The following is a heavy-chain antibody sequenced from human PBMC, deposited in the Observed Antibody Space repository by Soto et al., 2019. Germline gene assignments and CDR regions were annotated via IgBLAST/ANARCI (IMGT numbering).Heavy chain of an antibody. D-gene: IGHD1-26*01. CDR1: GFTFNTHW. CDR3: AIGGVMGVDY. V-gene: IGHV3-74*01. J-gene: IGHJ4*02. Sequence: EVPLVESGGGVVQPGGSLRLSCTASGFTFNTHWMHWVRQAPGQGLVWVSRIYFDGITTNYADSVKGRLTVSRDNAKDTVYLHLDTLRDEDTAVYYCAIGGVMGVDYWGQGTLVTVAS. CDR2: IYFDGITT.